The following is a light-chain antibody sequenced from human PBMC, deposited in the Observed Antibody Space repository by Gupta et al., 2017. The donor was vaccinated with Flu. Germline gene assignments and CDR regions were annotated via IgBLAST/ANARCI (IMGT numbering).Light chain of an antibody. V-gene: IGLV3-16*01. Sequence: SYALTQPRSVSLSLGQMASLTCSGEALPKKYAYWYQQKPGQSPVLLIYKDSERPSGIPERFSGSSSGTFVTLTIGGGQAEDEADYYCLSADTTGAYTVVFGGGPKLTVL. CDR3: LSADTTGAYTVV. CDR2: KDS. J-gene: IGLJ3*02. CDR1: ALPKKY.